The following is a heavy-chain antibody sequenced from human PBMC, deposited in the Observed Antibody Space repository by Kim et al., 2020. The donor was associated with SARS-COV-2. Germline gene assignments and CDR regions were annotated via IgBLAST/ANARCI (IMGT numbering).Heavy chain of an antibody. CDR3: AKGERGALDI. CDR2: ITNNVGNT. CDR1: GFTFSNYG. Sequence: GGSLRHSCSASGFTFSNYGMHWVRQAPGKGLEYVSLITNNVGNTYYADSVKGRFTISRDNSKNMLYLQMTSLRVEDTAVYYCAKGERGALDIWGQGTMVTVSS. V-gene: IGHV3-64D*09. J-gene: IGHJ3*02.